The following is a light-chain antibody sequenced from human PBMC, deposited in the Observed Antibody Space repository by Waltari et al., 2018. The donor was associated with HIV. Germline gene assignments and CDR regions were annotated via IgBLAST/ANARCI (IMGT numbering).Light chain of an antibody. CDR2: AAS. V-gene: IGKV1-27*01. CDR3: QRYNSAQWT. J-gene: IGKJ1*01. CDR1: PDIFNY. Sequence: DIQMTQTPSSLSASVGDRVTINCRASPDIFNYLAWYQQKPGKVPKLLIYAASTLQSGVPSRFSGSGSGPVFTLTISSLQPEDVAIYYCQRYNSAQWTFGQGTKVEIK.